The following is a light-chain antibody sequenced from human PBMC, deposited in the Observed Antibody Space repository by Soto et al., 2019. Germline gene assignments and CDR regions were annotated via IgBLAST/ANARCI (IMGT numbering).Light chain of an antibody. J-gene: IGKJ1*01. V-gene: IGKV3-11*01. Sequence: EIVLTQSPATLSLSPGERATLSCRASRSVSSYLAWYQQKPGQAPRLLIYDASNRATGIPARFSGSGSGTEFTLTISSLQPDDFATYYCQHYNSYSEAFGQGTKVDI. CDR3: QHYNSYSEA. CDR2: DAS. CDR1: RSVSSY.